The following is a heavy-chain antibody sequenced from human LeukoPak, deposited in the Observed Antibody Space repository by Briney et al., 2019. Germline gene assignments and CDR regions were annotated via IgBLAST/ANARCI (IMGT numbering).Heavy chain of an antibody. Sequence: ASVKVSCKASGYTFTGYYMHWVRQAPGQGLEWMGWINPNSGGTNYALKFQGWVTMTRDTSISTAYMELSRLRSDDTAVYYCARGVYGSGRLGDYWGQGTLVTVSS. D-gene: IGHD3-10*01. CDR3: ARGVYGSGRLGDY. J-gene: IGHJ4*02. V-gene: IGHV1-2*04. CDR2: INPNSGGT. CDR1: GYTFTGYY.